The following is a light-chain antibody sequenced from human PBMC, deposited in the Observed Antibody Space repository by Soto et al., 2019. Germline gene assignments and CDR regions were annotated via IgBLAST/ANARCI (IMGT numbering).Light chain of an antibody. CDR1: QSVSSY. V-gene: IGKV3-11*01. J-gene: IGKJ4*01. CDR3: QQRSNWLT. Sequence: EIVLTQSPATLSLSPGERATLSCRASQSVSSYLAWYQQKPGQAPRLLIYDASNRATGIPARFSGSGSGTDFILTINSLEPEDFAVYYCQQRSNWLTFGGGTKVEIK. CDR2: DAS.